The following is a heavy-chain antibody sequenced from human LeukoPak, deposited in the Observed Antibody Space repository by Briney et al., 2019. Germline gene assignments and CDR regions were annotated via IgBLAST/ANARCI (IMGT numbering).Heavy chain of an antibody. V-gene: IGHV3-23*01. D-gene: IGHD1-26*01. Sequence: PGGSLRLSCAASGFTFSNYAMSWVRQAPGKGLEWVSGINGNGGSTYNADSVKGRFTISRDNSKNTLYLQMNSLRAEDTAVYYCANLRGYSGSSDAFDIWGQGTMVTVSS. CDR2: INGNGGST. CDR3: ANLRGYSGSSDAFDI. J-gene: IGHJ3*02. CDR1: GFTFSNYA.